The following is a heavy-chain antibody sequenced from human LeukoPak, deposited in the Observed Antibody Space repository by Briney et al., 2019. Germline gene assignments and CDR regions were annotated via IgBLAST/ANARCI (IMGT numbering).Heavy chain of an antibody. J-gene: IGHJ4*02. CDR3: ATSGSYYLFDY. Sequence: PGGSLRLSCAASGFTFSSYSMNWVRQAPGKGLEWVSYISSSTSIYYADSVKGRFTISRDNAKNSLYLQMNSLRAEDTAVYYCATSGSYYLFDYWGQGTLVTVSS. CDR1: GFTFSSYS. D-gene: IGHD3-10*01. CDR2: ISSSTSI. V-gene: IGHV3-48*01.